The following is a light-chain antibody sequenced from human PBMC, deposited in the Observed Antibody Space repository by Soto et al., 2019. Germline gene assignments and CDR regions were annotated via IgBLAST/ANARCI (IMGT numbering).Light chain of an antibody. CDR3: AAWDDTLSGYV. Sequence: QSVLTQPPSASGTPGQRVTISCSGSSSNIGNNHVYWYQQLPGTAPKLLIYKNNQRPSGVPDRFSGSKSGTSASLAISGLRSEDEVDYYWAAWDDTLSGYVFGTGTKVT. CDR2: KNN. V-gene: IGLV1-47*01. CDR1: SSNIGNNH. J-gene: IGLJ1*01.